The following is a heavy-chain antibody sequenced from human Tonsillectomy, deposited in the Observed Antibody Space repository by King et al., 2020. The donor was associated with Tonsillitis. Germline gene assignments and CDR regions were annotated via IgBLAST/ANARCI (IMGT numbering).Heavy chain of an antibody. J-gene: IGHJ3*02. V-gene: IGHV4-59*01. Sequence: QLQESGPGLVKPSETLSLTCTVSGGSISSYYWSWIRQPPGKGLEWIVYIYYSGSTNYNPSLKSRVTISVDTSKNQFSLKLTSVTAADTAVYYCARNLRYFDWLYAFDIWGQGTMVTVSS. CDR1: GGSISSYY. CDR3: ARNLRYFDWLYAFDI. D-gene: IGHD3-9*01. CDR2: IYYSGST.